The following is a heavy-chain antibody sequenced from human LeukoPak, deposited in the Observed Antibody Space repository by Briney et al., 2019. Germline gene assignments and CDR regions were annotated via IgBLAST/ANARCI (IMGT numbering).Heavy chain of an antibody. D-gene: IGHD1-26*01. CDR1: GFTFSSYA. CDR2: ISGSGGST. V-gene: IGHV3-23*01. Sequence: GRSLRLSCAASGFTFSSYAMSWVRQAPGKGLEWVSAISGSGGSTYCADSVKGRFTISRDNSKNTLYLQMNSLRAEDTAVYYCAKAPYSGSYFGPFDYWGQGTLVTVSS. CDR3: AKAPYSGSYFGPFDY. J-gene: IGHJ4*02.